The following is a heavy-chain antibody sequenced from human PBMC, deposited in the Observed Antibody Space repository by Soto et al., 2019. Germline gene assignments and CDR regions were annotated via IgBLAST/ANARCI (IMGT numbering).Heavy chain of an antibody. CDR3: ERNVRWELPYYLDH. CDR2: IYYSGST. J-gene: IGHJ4*02. CDR1: GGSISSYY. V-gene: IGHV4-59*01. Sequence: SETLSLTCTVSGGSISSYYWSWIRQPPGKGLEWIGYIYYSGSTNYNPSLRSRVTISIDRSKNQFSLKLSSVTAADTAVYYCERNVRWELPYYLDHWGQGDLVTVS. D-gene: IGHD3-10*02.